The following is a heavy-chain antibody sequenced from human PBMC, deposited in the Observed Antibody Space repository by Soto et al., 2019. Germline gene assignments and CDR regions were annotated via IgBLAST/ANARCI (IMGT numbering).Heavy chain of an antibody. J-gene: IGHJ4*02. CDR1: GFTFSSYS. CDR2: ISSSSSYI. Sequence: GGSLRLSCAASGFTFSSYSMNWVRQAPGKGLEWVSSISSSSSYIYYADSVKGRFTISRDNAKNSLYLQMNSLRAEDTAVYYCARDTDYGSGIFDYWGQGTLVTVSS. D-gene: IGHD3-10*01. CDR3: ARDTDYGSGIFDY. V-gene: IGHV3-21*01.